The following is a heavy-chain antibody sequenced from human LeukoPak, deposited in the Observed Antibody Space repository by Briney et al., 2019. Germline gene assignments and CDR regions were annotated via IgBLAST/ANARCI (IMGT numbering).Heavy chain of an antibody. V-gene: IGHV4-39*02. J-gene: IGHJ6*03. CDR3: ARDLGAEYSSGWYEESRYMDV. CDR1: GVSISSSNSY. Sequence: PSETLSLTCTVSGVSISSSNSYWGWIRQPPGKGLEWIGSIYYSGNTYYNASLKSQVSISIDTSKNQFSLRLTSVTAADTAVYYCARDLGAEYSSGWYEESRYMDVWGKGTTVTISS. D-gene: IGHD6-19*01. CDR2: IYYSGNT.